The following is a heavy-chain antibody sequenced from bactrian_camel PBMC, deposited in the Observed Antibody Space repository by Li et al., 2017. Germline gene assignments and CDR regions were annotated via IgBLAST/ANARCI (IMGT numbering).Heavy chain of an antibody. CDR3: AILAPTGQADENNY. CDR1: GFISRSYG. Sequence: VQLAESGGDLVQPGGSLRLSCAASGFISRSYGMSWVRQAQGKGLEWVSSIGSDGTAYYADSVEGRFTVSRDNAKNTLYLQSNSLKTEDTAMYYCAILAPTGQADENNYWGQGTQVTVS. J-gene: IGHJ4*01. D-gene: IGHD3*01. CDR2: IGSDGTA. V-gene: IGHV3S10*01.